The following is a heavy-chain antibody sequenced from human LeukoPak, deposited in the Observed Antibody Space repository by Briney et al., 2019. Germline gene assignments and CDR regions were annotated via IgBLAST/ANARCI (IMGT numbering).Heavy chain of an antibody. CDR3: AKVDDIVVVPAAIPLQPATRDFDY. CDR2: IRYDGSNK. V-gene: IGHV3-30*02. J-gene: IGHJ4*02. D-gene: IGHD2-2*02. Sequence: GGSLRLSCAASGFTFSSYAMHWVRQAPGKGLEWVAFIRYDGSNKYYADSVKGRFTISRDNSKNTLYLQMNSLRAEDTAVYYCAKVDDIVVVPAAIPLQPATRDFDYWGQGTLVTVSS. CDR1: GFTFSSYA.